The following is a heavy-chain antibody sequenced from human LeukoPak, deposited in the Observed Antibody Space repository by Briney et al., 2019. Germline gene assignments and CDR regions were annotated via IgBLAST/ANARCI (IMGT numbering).Heavy chain of an antibody. Sequence: GGSLRLSCAASGFTFSNYAMSWVRQAPGKGLEWVSSISSSSSYIYYADSVKGRFTISRDNAKNSLYLQMNSLRAEDTAVYYCARGPAGYYFDYWGQGTLVTVSS. CDR3: ARGPAGYYFDY. J-gene: IGHJ4*02. CDR1: GFTFSNYA. CDR2: ISSSSSYI. D-gene: IGHD3-10*01. V-gene: IGHV3-21*01.